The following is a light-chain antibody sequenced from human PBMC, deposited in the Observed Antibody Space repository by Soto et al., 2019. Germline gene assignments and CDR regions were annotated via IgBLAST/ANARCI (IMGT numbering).Light chain of an antibody. J-gene: IGLJ7*01. CDR1: SSYVGSYNL. CDR2: EGS. Sequence: QSVLTQPASVSGSPGQSINISCTGTSSYVGSYNLVSWYQQHPGKAPKLMIYEGSKRPSGVSNRFSGSKSGNTASLTISGLQAEDEADYYCCSYAGSSTHAVCGGGTQLTVL. CDR3: CSYAGSSTHAV. V-gene: IGLV2-23*01.